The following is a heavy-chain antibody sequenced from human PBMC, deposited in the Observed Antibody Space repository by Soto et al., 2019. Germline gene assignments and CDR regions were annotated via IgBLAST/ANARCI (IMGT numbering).Heavy chain of an antibody. CDR3: ARGGYSYGAGLNS. Sequence: SETLSLTCSISDGSISSYYWTWIRQPPGKALEWIGYIYFTGDTETNASLRSRATISLDTSKSQFSLRLRSVTAADTAVYYCARGGYSYGAGLNSWGQGTLVTVSS. J-gene: IGHJ4*02. V-gene: IGHV4-59*01. CDR1: DGSISSYY. D-gene: IGHD5-18*01. CDR2: IYFTGDT.